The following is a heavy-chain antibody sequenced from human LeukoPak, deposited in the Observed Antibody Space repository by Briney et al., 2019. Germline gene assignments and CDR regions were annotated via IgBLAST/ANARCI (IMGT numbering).Heavy chain of an antibody. CDR1: GGTFSSYA. Sequence: SVKVSCKASGGTFSSYAISWVRQAPGQGLEWMGRIIPILGIANYAQKFQGRVTITADKSTSTAYMELSSLRSEDTAVYYCAVRGYSYGFLGYGMDVWGQGTTVTVSS. V-gene: IGHV1-69*04. D-gene: IGHD5-18*01. CDR2: IIPILGIA. J-gene: IGHJ6*02. CDR3: AVRGYSYGFLGYGMDV.